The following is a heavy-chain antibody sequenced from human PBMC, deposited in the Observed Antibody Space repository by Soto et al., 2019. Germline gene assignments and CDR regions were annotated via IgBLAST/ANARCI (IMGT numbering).Heavy chain of an antibody. D-gene: IGHD2-2*01. V-gene: IGHV4-38-2*01. CDR1: GYSISSGYY. J-gene: IGHJ4*02. CDR3: ARASRDCSGLSCAWGGADY. CDR2: IYHSGST. Sequence: PSETLSLTCVVSGYSISSGYYWGWIRQPPGKGLEWIGFIYHSGSTFYNPSLKSRVTMSVDTSKNQFSLKVNSVTAADTAVYYCARASRDCSGLSCAWGGADYWGQGTLVPSPQ.